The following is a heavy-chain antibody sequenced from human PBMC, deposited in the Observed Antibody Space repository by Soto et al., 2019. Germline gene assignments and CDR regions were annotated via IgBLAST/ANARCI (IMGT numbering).Heavy chain of an antibody. Sequence: WASVKVSCKASGYTFTSYGISWVRQAPGQGLEWMGWISAYNGNTNYAPKLQGRVTMTTDTSTSTAYMELRSLRSDATAVYYCARVTCGGVSDADVFDNWGQGTMLTVSS. CDR3: ARVTCGGVSDADVFDN. V-gene: IGHV1-18*01. J-gene: IGHJ3*02. D-gene: IGHD3-16*01. CDR1: GYTFTSYG. CDR2: ISAYNGNT.